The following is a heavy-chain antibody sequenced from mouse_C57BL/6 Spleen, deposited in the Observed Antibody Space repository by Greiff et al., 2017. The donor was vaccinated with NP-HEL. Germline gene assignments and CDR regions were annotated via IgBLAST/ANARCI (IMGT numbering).Heavy chain of an antibody. J-gene: IGHJ4*01. CDR1: GFSLTSYG. V-gene: IGHV2-5*01. D-gene: IGHD2-2*01. CDR2: IWRGGST. Sequence: VMLVESGPGLVQPSQSLSITCTVSGFSLTSYGVHWVRQSPGKGLEWLGVIWRGGSTDYNAAFMSRLSITKDNSKSQVFFKMNSLQADDTAIYYCAKKGDGYGFYYAMDYWGQGTSVTVSS. CDR3: AKKGDGYGFYYAMDY.